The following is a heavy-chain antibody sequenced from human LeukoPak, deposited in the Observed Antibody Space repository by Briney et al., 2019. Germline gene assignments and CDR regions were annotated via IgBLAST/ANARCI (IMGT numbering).Heavy chain of an antibody. CDR2: INHSGST. J-gene: IGHJ4*02. V-gene: IGHV4-34*01. Sequence: SETLSLTCAVYGGSFSGYYWSWIRQPPGKGLEWIGEINHSGSTNYNPSLKSRVTISVDTSKNQFSLKLSSVTAADTAVYYCARAHADYQNDYWGQGTLVTVSS. CDR1: GGSFSGYY. D-gene: IGHD2-2*01. CDR3: ARAHADYQNDY.